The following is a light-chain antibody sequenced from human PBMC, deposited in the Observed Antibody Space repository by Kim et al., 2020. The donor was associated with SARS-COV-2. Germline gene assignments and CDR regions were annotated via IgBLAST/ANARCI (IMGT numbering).Light chain of an antibody. CDR1: QSVGSS. Sequence: EIVLTQSPGTLSLSPGERATLSCRASQSVGSSFAWYQQKPGQAPRLLIYDAFRRVTGIPARFSASGSGTDFTLTISSLEPEDFAVYYCQQRGNWPLTFGQGTRVEL. V-gene: IGKV3-11*01. CDR2: DAF. J-gene: IGKJ1*01. CDR3: QQRGNWPLT.